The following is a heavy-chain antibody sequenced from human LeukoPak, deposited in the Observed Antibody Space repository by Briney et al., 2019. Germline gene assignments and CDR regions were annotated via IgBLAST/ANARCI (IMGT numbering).Heavy chain of an antibody. CDR1: GFTFSSYG. CDR2: IRYDGSNK. Sequence: GGSLRLSCAASGFTFSSYGMHWVRQAPGNGLEWVAFIRYDGSNKYYADSVKGRFTISRDNSKNTLYLQMNSLRAEDTAVYYCAKTTGYQLPSSYYYYYYMDVWGKGTTVTVSS. J-gene: IGHJ6*03. CDR3: AKTTGYQLPSSYYYYYYMDV. V-gene: IGHV3-30*02. D-gene: IGHD2-2*01.